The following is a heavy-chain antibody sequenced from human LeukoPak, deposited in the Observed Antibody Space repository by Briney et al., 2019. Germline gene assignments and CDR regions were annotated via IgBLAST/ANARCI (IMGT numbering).Heavy chain of an antibody. CDR2: IYYSGNT. J-gene: IGHJ5*02. CDR3: ARVDTMVRGVINWFDP. V-gene: IGHV4-31*03. Sequence: YPSETLSLTCTVSGGSINSVGNYWRWVRQYPGKGLEWIGNIYYSGNTYYNPSLNSRLTISVDTSKNQFSLRLDSVTAADTAVYYCARVDTMVRGVINWFDPWGQGTLVIVSS. CDR1: GGSINSVGNY. D-gene: IGHD3-10*01.